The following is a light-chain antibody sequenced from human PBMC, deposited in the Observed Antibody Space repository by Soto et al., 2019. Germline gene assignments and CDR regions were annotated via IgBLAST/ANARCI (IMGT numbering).Light chain of an antibody. Sequence: QSALTQPASVSGSPGQSITISCTGSRSDIGSYNYVSWYQHHPDKAPRLIIYEVNNRPSGVSNRFSGSKSGNTASLTVSGLQAEDVAFYFCSSFTTANTVVFGGGTKLTVL. CDR1: RSDIGSYNY. V-gene: IGLV2-14*01. CDR2: EVN. J-gene: IGLJ2*01. CDR3: SSFTTANTVV.